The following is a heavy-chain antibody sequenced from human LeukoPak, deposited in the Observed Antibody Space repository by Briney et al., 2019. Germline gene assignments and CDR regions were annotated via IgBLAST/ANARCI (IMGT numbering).Heavy chain of an antibody. Sequence: PSETLSLTCTVSGGSISSYYWNWIRQPPGKGLEWIGYIYYSGSTNYNPSLKSRVTISVDTSKNQFSLKLSSVTAADTAVYYCARSEIGNGYRYYWYFDLWGRGTLVTVSS. CDR2: IYYSGST. CDR3: ARSEIGNGYRYYWYFDL. CDR1: GGSISSYY. D-gene: IGHD5-18*01. J-gene: IGHJ2*01. V-gene: IGHV4-59*01.